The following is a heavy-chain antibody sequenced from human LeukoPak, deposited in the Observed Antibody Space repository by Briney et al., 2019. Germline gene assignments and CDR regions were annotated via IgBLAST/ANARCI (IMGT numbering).Heavy chain of an antibody. Sequence: PSETLSLTCALSGGSFSGYSWSWIRQAPGQGLEWIGETNHRGSANYNPSLKSRVTISVDASKSQFSLKLSSVTAADTAVYYCARVSRWFLAVAGYADFWGQGTQVTVSS. CDR1: GGSFSGYS. J-gene: IGHJ4*02. D-gene: IGHD6-19*01. CDR2: TNHRGSA. V-gene: IGHV4-34*01. CDR3: ARVSRWFLAVAGYADF.